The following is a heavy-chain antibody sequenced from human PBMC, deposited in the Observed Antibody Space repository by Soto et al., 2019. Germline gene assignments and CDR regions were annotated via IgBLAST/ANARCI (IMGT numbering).Heavy chain of an antibody. D-gene: IGHD2-2*01. CDR2: IIPIFPTP. CDR3: ARDKDQIPSGGNNYYGMGD. CDR1: GGTFGNSA. V-gene: IGHV1-69*12. Sequence: QVQLVQSGAEVKKPGSSVTVSCKASGGTFGNSAISWVRQAPGQGLEWMGGIIPIFPTPDYAQKFQGRVTINADESTSTAYMTFTSLRSEDTSRYYCARDKDQIPSGGNNYYGMGDWGQGTTVTVSS. J-gene: IGHJ6*02.